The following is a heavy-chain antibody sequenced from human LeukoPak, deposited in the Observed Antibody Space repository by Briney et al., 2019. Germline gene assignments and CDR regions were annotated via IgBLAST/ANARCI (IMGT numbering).Heavy chain of an antibody. J-gene: IGHJ6*03. CDR1: GYTFTIYD. CDR2: MNPNSGNT. CDR3: ARGESRYYYYMDV. Sequence: ASVTVSFKGSGYTFTIYDINWVRQATGQGLEWMGWMNPNSGNTGYAQKFQGRVTMTRNTSISTAYMELSSLRSEDTAVYYCARGESRYYYYMDVWGKGTTVTISS. V-gene: IGHV1-8*01.